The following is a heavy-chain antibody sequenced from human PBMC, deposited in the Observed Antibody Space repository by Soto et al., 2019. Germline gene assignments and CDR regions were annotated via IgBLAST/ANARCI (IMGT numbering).Heavy chain of an antibody. CDR2: IYYSGST. CDR3: ASNLDLYGDYGRPDY. V-gene: IGHV4-39*01. Sequence: SETLSLTCTVSGGSISSSSYYWGWIRQPPGKGLEWIGSIYYSGSTYYNPSLKSRVTISVDTSKNQFSLKLSSVTAADMAVYYCASNLDLYGDYGRPDYWGQGTLVTVSS. D-gene: IGHD4-17*01. J-gene: IGHJ4*02. CDR1: GGSISSSSYY.